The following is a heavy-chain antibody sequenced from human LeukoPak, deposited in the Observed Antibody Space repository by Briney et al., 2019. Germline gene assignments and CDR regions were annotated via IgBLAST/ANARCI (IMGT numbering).Heavy chain of an antibody. J-gene: IGHJ4*02. CDR1: GGSTSGYY. D-gene: IGHD2-2*01. V-gene: IGHV4-59*12. Sequence: PSETLSLTCTVSGGSTSGYYWSWIRQPPGKGLEWIGDIYYSGSTNYNPSLKSRVTISVDTSKNQFSLKLSSVTAADTAVYYCARVLLPIVVVPAAFFDYWGQGTLVTVSS. CDR3: ARVLLPIVVVPAAFFDY. CDR2: IYYSGST.